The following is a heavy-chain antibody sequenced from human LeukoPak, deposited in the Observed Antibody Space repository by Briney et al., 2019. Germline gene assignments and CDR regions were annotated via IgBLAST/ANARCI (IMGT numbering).Heavy chain of an antibody. J-gene: IGHJ3*02. CDR2: INPNSGGT. V-gene: IGHV1-2*02. Sequence: ASVKVSCKASGYTFTGYYMHWVRQAPGQGLEWMGWINPNSGGTNYAQKFQGRVTMTRDTSISTAYMELSSLRSEDTAVYYCARGGPRSPNAFDIWGQGTMVTVSS. CDR3: ARGGPRSPNAFDI. CDR1: GYTFTGYY.